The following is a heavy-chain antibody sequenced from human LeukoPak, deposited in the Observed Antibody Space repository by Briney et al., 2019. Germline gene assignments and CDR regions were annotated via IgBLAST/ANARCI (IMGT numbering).Heavy chain of an antibody. CDR1: GFTFSSYG. J-gene: IGHJ4*02. CDR3: AKDLSTGYYIAY. CDR2: ISYDGSNK. D-gene: IGHD3-9*01. V-gene: IGHV3-30*18. Sequence: GGSLRLSCAASGFTFSSYGMHWVRQAPGKGLEWVAVISYDGSNKYYADSVKGRFTISRDNSKNTVYLQMNSLRGEDTAVYYCAKDLSTGYYIAYWGQGTLVTVSS.